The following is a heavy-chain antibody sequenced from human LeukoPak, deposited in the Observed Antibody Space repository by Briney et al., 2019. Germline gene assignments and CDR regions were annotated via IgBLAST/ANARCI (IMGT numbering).Heavy chain of an antibody. D-gene: IGHD3-9*01. CDR1: GFTFSSYW. J-gene: IGHJ4*02. CDR2: IKQDGSEK. CDR3: ARDGGYDILTGYSPDY. Sequence: GGPLRLSCAASGFTFSSYWMSWVRQAPGKGLEWVANIKQDGSEKYYVDSVKGRFTISRDNAKNSLYLQMNSLRAEDTAVYYCARDGGYDILTGYSPDYWGQGTLVTVSS. V-gene: IGHV3-7*05.